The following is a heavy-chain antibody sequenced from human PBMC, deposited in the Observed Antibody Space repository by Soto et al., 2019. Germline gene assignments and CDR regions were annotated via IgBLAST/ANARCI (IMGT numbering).Heavy chain of an antibody. V-gene: IGHV1-18*01. CDR3: ARWSAIVGGSEAVDV. CDR2: LSAYNGDT. Sequence: QVQLVQSGAEVKKPGASVRGSCKTSGYTFINYGITWVRQAPGQGLEWMGWLSAYNGDTSSSEKLQDRFTMNTDPSTNTVYMDLRSLTSDDTAVYYCARWSAIVGGSEAVDVWGPGTMVIVSS. CDR1: GYTFINYG. J-gene: IGHJ3*01. D-gene: IGHD1-26*01.